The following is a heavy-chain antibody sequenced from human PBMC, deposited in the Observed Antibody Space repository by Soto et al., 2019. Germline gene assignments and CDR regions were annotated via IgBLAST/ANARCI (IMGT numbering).Heavy chain of an antibody. CDR2: IYYSGST. D-gene: IGHD3-3*01. J-gene: IGHJ6*02. V-gene: IGHV4-30-4*01. Sequence: SETLSLTCAVYGGSVNGYYWSWIRQPPGKGLEWIGYIYYSGSTYYNPSLKSRVTISVDTSKNQFSLKLSSVTAADTAVYYCARDNILGILYGGMDVWGQGTTVTVSS. CDR3: ARDNILGILYGGMDV. CDR1: GGSVNGYY.